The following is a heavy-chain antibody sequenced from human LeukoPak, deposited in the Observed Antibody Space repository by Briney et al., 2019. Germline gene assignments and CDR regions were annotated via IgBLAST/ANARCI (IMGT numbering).Heavy chain of an antibody. CDR1: GFTFSSFS. D-gene: IGHD3-10*01. Sequence: PGGSLRLSCAASGFTFSSFSMNWVRQAPGKGLEGVSYISSSSSTIYYADSVKGRFTISRDNAKNSLYLQMNSLRAEDTAVYYCARDSYGSGSYYRIDYWGQGTLVTVSS. CDR2: ISSSSSTI. J-gene: IGHJ4*02. V-gene: IGHV3-48*04. CDR3: ARDSYGSGSYYRIDY.